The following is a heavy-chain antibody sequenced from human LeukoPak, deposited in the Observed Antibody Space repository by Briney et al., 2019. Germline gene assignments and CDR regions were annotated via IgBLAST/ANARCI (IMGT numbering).Heavy chain of an antibody. CDR1: GFTFSSYG. V-gene: IGHV3-30*18. D-gene: IGHD6-13*01. CDR3: AKDVAGGITNWYFDL. J-gene: IGHJ2*01. CDR2: ISYDGSNK. Sequence: GGSLRLSCAASGFTFSSYGMHWVRQAPGKGLEWVALISYDGSNKYYADSVKGRFTISRDNSKNTLYLQMNSLRAEDTAVYYCAKDVAGGITNWYFDLWGRGTLVTVSS.